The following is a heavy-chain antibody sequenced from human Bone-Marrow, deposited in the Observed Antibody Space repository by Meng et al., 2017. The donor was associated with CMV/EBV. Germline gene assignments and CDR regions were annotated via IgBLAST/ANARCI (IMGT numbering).Heavy chain of an antibody. D-gene: IGHD3-10*01. CDR1: GYTFTSYD. CDR2: MNPNSGNT. V-gene: IGHV1-8*01. Sequence: ASVKVSCKASGYTFTSYDINWVRQATGQGLEWMGWMNPNSGNTGYAQKFQGRVTMTRNTSISTAYMELSSLRSEDTDVYYCARGCRYPKKNGSGSYYIDYWGQGTLVTVSS. J-gene: IGHJ4*02. CDR3: ARGCRYPKKNGSGSYYIDY.